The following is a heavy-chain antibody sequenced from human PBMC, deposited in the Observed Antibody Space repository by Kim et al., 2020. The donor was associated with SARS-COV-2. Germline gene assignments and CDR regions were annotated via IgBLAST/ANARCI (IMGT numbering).Heavy chain of an antibody. CDR2: ISYDGSNE. D-gene: IGHD2-2*01. Sequence: GGSLRLSCAASGFTFSSYGMHWVRQAPGKGLEWVAVISYDGSNEYYADSVKGRFTISRDNSKNTLYLQMNSLRTEDTAVYYCAKDSFYCSSTSCYLTYFDYWGQGTLVPVSS. CDR1: GFTFSSYG. CDR3: AKDSFYCSSTSCYLTYFDY. J-gene: IGHJ4*02. V-gene: IGHV3-30*18.